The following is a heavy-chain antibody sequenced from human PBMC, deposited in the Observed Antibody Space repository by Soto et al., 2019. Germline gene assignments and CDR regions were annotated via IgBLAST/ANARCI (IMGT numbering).Heavy chain of an antibody. D-gene: IGHD3-22*01. J-gene: IGHJ3*02. CDR3: AREGSLYYYDSSGYRDAFDI. CDR1: GYTFTSYY. V-gene: IGHV1-46*01. CDR2: INPSGGST. Sequence: GASVKVSCKASGYTFTSYYMHWVRQAPGQGLEWMGIINPSGGSTSYAQKFQGGVTMTRDTSTSTVYMELSSLRSEDTAVYYCAREGSLYYYDSSGYRDAFDIWGQGTMVTVSS.